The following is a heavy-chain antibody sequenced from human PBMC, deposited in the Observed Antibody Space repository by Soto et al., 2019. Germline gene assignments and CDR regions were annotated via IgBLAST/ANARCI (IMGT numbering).Heavy chain of an antibody. J-gene: IGHJ6*02. CDR2: IYPGDSDT. CDR3: ARLLRNYYDSRGYYYYYYGMDV. V-gene: IGHV5-51*01. CDR1: GYSFTSYW. Sequence: PGESLKISCKGSGYSFTSYWIGWVRQMPGKGLEWMGIIYPGDSDTRYSPSFQGQVTISADKSISTACLQWSSLKASDTAMYYCARLLRNYYDSRGYYYYYYGMDVWGQGTTVTVSS. D-gene: IGHD3-22*01.